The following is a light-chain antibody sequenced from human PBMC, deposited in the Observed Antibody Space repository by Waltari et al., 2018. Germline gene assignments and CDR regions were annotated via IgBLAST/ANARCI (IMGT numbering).Light chain of an antibody. CDR1: QSIRSW. Sequence: DIQMTQSPSTLSASVGDSVTITCRASQSIRSWLAWYQQKPGKAPKVLIYDASTLESGVSSRFSGSGSGTEFTLTINGLQPDDFATYYCQHYNNYSFGQGTRVEIK. V-gene: IGKV1-5*01. CDR3: QHYNNYS. CDR2: DAS. J-gene: IGKJ1*01.